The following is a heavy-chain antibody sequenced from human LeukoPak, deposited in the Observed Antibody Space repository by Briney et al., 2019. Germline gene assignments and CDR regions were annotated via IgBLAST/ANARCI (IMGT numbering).Heavy chain of an antibody. D-gene: IGHD1-26*01. CDR2: IYSGGTT. J-gene: IGHJ6*03. Sequence: PGGSLRLSCAASGFTFSNNYMSWVRQAPGKGLEWVSVIYSGGTTYYTDSVEGRFTISRDKSKNTLYLQMNSLKTEDTAVYYCTTVTLLSLSYYYYMDVWGKGTTVTVSS. CDR3: TTVTLLSLSYYYYMDV. CDR1: GFTFSNNY. V-gene: IGHV3-53*01.